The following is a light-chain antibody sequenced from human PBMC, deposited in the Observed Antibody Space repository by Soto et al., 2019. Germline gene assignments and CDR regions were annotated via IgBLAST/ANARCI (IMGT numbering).Light chain of an antibody. Sequence: IVLTQSPATLSSFPGDRVTLSCRASQAVNTRLAWYQHKPGQAPRLLIYLASNRAAGVPARFSGRGSGTDFALTISDVEPEDFAVYYCHQRQSWPRTFGQGTKVDIK. CDR3: HQRQSWPRT. CDR2: LAS. V-gene: IGKV3-11*01. J-gene: IGKJ1*01. CDR1: QAVNTR.